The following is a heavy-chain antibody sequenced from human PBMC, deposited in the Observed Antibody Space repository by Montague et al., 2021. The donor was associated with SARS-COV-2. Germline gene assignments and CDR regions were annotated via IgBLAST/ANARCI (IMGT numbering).Heavy chain of an antibody. V-gene: IGHV4-39*01. CDR1: GASRSTKNYY. D-gene: IGHD3-16*02. CDR2: ISYSATS. CDR3: ARLGITLGGVIVIRYYFDV. J-gene: IGHJ4*02. Sequence: SETLSLTCTFSGASRSTKNYYWGWIRQPPGKGLEWIGSISYSATSYSNLSLKSRATMSVDTSRNQLSLNLSSVTVADTAVYYCARLGITLGGVIVIRYYFDVWGQGTLVTVSS.